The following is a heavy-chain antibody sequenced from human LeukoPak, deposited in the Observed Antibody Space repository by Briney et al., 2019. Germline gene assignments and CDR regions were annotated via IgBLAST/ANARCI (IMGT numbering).Heavy chain of an antibody. J-gene: IGHJ4*02. CDR2: FYSGGST. CDR1: GFTVSSNY. D-gene: IGHD5-12*01. V-gene: IGHV3-53*01. Sequence: GGSLRLSCAASGFTVSSNYTSWVRQAPGKGLEWVSVFYSGGSTYYSDSVKGRFTISRDNAKTSLYLHMNGLRVEDRPVYYCARDRRSAHSAYDWGHLDSWGQGPLVAVS. CDR3: ARDRRSAHSAYDWGHLDS.